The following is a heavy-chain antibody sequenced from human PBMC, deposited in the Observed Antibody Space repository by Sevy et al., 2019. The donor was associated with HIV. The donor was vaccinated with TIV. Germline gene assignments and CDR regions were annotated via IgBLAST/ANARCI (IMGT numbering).Heavy chain of an antibody. V-gene: IGHV3-9*01. CDR2: ISWNSGSI. D-gene: IGHD3-3*01. CDR3: AKDLFKGGYDFWSGYFSYYYGMDV. Sequence: GGSLRLSCAASGFTFDDCAMHWVRQAPGKGLEWVSGISWNSGSIGYADSVKGRFTISRDNAKNSLYLQMNSLRAEDTALYYCAKDLFKGGYDFWSGYFSYYYGMDVWGQGTTVTVSS. J-gene: IGHJ6*02. CDR1: GFTFDDCA.